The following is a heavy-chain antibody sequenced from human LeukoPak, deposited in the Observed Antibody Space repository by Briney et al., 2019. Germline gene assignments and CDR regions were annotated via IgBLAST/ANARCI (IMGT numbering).Heavy chain of an antibody. V-gene: IGHV4-59*01. D-gene: IGHD5-18*01. CDR2: IYNSGTT. CDR1: GDSLTNYH. CDR3: ARGSDGYRFDP. J-gene: IGHJ5*02. Sequence: SETLSLTCTVYGDSLTNYHWTWIRQSPGKGLEYIGYIYNSGTTNYNPSLKSRVTISVDMSKKQFSLNLNSVTAADTAVYYCARGSDGYRFDPWGQGTLVTVSS.